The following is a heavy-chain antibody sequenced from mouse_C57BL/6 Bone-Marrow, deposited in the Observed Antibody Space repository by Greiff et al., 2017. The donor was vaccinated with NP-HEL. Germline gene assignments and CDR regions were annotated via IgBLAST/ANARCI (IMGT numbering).Heavy chain of an antibody. CDR2: ISSGSSNI. V-gene: IGHV5-17*01. CDR3: AKKYFDV. J-gene: IGHJ1*03. CDR1: GFTFSDYG. Sequence: EVKLVESGGGLVKPGGSLKLSCAASGFTFSDYGMHWVRQAPEKGLEWVAYISSGSSNIYYADTVKGRFTISRYNAKNTLFLQMTSLRSEDTAMYYCAKKYFDVWGTGTTVTVSS.